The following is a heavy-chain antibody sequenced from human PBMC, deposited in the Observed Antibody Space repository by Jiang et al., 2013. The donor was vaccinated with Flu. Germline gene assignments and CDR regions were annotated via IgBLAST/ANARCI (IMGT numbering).Heavy chain of an antibody. D-gene: IGHD6-6*01. V-gene: IGHV4-59*01. Sequence: SWIRQPPGKGLEWIGYIYYSGSTNXNPSLKSRVTISVDTSKNQFSLKLSSVTAADTAVYYCAREHMGSGIAARPVGFDYWGQGTLVTVSS. CDR2: IYYSGST. J-gene: IGHJ4*02. CDR3: AREHMGSGIAARPVGFDY.